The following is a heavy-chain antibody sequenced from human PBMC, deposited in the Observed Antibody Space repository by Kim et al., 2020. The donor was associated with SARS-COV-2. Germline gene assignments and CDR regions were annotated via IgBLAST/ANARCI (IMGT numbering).Heavy chain of an antibody. D-gene: IGHD3-10*01. J-gene: IGHJ4*02. Sequence: GGSLRLSCAASGFTFSTYGMHWVRQAPGKGLEWVAVIWFDGSNKYYVESVKGRFTISRDNSKNTLYLQMTSLRAEDTAVYYCARDPLYGSGSFYKKAGEFFFDYWGQGTLVTVSS. CDR3: ARDPLYGSGSFYKKAGEFFFDY. V-gene: IGHV3-33*01. CDR1: GFTFSTYG. CDR2: IWFDGSNK.